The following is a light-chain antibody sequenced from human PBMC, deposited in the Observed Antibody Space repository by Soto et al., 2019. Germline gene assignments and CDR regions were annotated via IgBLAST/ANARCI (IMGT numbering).Light chain of an antibody. CDR1: QSVSSVY. Sequence: EIVMTQSPVTLSVSPGERATLSCRTSQSVSSVYVAWYQHKPGQAPRLLIYGTSSRASGIPDRFSGSGSGTDFTLTITRLEPEDFAVYYCQQSFTFGPGTKVD. J-gene: IGKJ3*01. CDR2: GTS. CDR3: QQSFT. V-gene: IGKV3-20*01.